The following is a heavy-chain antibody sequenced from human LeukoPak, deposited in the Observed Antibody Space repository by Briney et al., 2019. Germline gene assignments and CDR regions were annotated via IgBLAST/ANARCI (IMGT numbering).Heavy chain of an antibody. D-gene: IGHD3-10*01. CDR3: ARSKGGYHYYGSGSVYMDV. Sequence: PSETLSLTCTVSGGSISSSSYYWGWIRQPPGKGLEWIGSIYYSGSTYYNPSLKSRVTISVDTSKDQFSLKLSSVSAADTAVYYCARSKGGYHYYGSGSVYMDVWGKGTTVTVSS. CDR2: IYYSGST. V-gene: IGHV4-39*07. CDR1: GGSISSSSYY. J-gene: IGHJ6*03.